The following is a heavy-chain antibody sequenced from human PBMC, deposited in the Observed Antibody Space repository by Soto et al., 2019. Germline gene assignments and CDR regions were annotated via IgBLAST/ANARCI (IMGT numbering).Heavy chain of an antibody. CDR1: GGSISSADFF. J-gene: IGHJ4*02. CDR2: IYYSGTT. D-gene: IGHD3-10*01. V-gene: IGHV4-30-4*01. Sequence: SETLSLTCTVSGGSISSADFFWTWLRQPPGKGLEWLGYIYYSGTTYYNPSLKSRVTISVDTSKNQFSLKLSSVTAADTAVYYCARVNYGSGSYYSWYFDYWGQGTQVTVSS. CDR3: ARVNYGSGSYYSWYFDY.